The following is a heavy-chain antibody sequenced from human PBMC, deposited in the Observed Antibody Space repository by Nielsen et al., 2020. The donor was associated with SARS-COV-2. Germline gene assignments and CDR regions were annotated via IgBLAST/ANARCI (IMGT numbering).Heavy chain of an antibody. J-gene: IGHJ3*02. CDR1: GGSISSSSYY. CDR2: IYYSGST. Sequence: SETLSLTCTVSGGSISSSSYYWGWIRQPPGKGLEWIGSIYYSGSTYYNPSLKSRVTITVDTSKNPFSLKLSSVTAADTAVYYRARLSYYYDSSGYSLGAAFDIWGQGTMVTVSS. D-gene: IGHD3-22*01. CDR3: ARLSYYYDSSGYSLGAAFDI. V-gene: IGHV4-39*01.